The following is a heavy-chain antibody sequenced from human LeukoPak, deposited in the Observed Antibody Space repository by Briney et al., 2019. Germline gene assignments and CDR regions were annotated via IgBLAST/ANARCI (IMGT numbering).Heavy chain of an antibody. CDR2: INPNSGDT. CDR3: ARELRDYGSGSYSTYYFDY. CDR1: GYTFTGSY. D-gene: IGHD3-10*01. J-gene: IGHJ4*02. Sequence: GASVKVSCKASGYTFTGSYINWVRQAPGQGLEWMGRINPNSGDTNVAQKFQGRVTLTRDTSISTAYMELSRLRSDDTAVYYCARELRDYGSGSYSTYYFDYWGQGTLVTVSS. V-gene: IGHV1-2*06.